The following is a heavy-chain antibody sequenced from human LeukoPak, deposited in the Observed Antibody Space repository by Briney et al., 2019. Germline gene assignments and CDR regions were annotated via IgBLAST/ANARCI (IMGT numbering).Heavy chain of an antibody. Sequence: GGSLRLSCAASGFTFSDYYMSWIRQAPGKGLEWVSYISSSGSTIYYADSVKGRFTISRDNAKNSLYLQMISLRAEDTAVYYCARDSGSGWYHYYYYGMDVWGQGTTVTVSS. D-gene: IGHD6-19*01. CDR3: ARDSGSGWYHYYYYGMDV. CDR2: ISSSGSTI. V-gene: IGHV3-11*01. J-gene: IGHJ6*02. CDR1: GFTFSDYY.